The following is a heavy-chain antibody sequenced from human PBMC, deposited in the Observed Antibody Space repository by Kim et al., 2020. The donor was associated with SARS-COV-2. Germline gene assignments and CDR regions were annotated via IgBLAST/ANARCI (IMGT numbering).Heavy chain of an antibody. CDR2: INHSGST. CDR1: GGSFSGYY. CDR3: ARGGEVGVLYSSRRLDY. Sequence: SETLSLTCAVYGGSFSGYYWSWIRQPPGKGLEWIGEINHSGSTNYNPSLKSRVTISVDTSKNQFSLKLSSVTAADTAVYYCARGGEVGVLYSSRRLDYWG. J-gene: IGHJ4*01. D-gene: IGHD6-19*01. V-gene: IGHV4-34*01.